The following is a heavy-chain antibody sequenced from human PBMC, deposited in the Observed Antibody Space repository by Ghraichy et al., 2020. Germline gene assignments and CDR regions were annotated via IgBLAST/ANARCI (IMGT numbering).Heavy chain of an antibody. V-gene: IGHV1-2*06. CDR3: ARGGGQWSGELYFDY. CDR1: GYTFTGYY. Sequence: ASVKVSCKASGYTFTGYYMHWVRQAPGQGLEWMGRINPNSGGTNYAQKFQGRVTMTRDTSISTAYMELSRLRSDDTAVYYCARGGGQWSGELYFDYWGQGTLVTVSS. CDR2: INPNSGGT. D-gene: IGHD1-26*01. J-gene: IGHJ4*02.